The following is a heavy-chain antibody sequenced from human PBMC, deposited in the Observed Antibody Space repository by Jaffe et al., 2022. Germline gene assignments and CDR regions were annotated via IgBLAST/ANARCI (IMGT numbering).Heavy chain of an antibody. Sequence: EVQLLESGGGLVQPGGSLRLSCAASGFTFSSYAMSWVRQAPGKGLEWVSAISGSGGSTYYADSVKGRFTISRDNSKNTLYLQMNSLRAEDTAVYYCAKEDRPTSSGWFGRMGLVAYYFDYWGQGTLVTVSS. D-gene: IGHD6-19*01. CDR1: GFTFSSYA. J-gene: IGHJ4*02. V-gene: IGHV3-23*01. CDR2: ISGSGGST. CDR3: AKEDRPTSSGWFGRMGLVAYYFDY.